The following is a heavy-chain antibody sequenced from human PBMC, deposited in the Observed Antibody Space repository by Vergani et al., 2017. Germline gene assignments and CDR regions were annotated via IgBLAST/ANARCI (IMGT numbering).Heavy chain of an antibody. J-gene: IGHJ5*02. CDR2: INSDGDST. CDR1: GFTFSNYW. V-gene: IGHV3-74*01. Sequence: VQLVESGGGLVQPGGSLRLSCTASGFTFSNYWMQWVRQAPGKGLMWVSRINSDGDSTSYADSVKGRFTISRDNSKNTLYLQMNSLRAEDTAVYYCARDKSIAAPNWFDPWGQGTLVTVSS. D-gene: IGHD6-6*01. CDR3: ARDKSIAAPNWFDP.